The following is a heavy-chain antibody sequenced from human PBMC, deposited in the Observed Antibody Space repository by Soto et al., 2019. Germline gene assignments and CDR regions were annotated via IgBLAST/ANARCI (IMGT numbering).Heavy chain of an antibody. CDR3: AKKLIGNWNYLGAFDI. CDR1: GFTFSSYA. D-gene: IGHD1-7*01. V-gene: IGHV3-23*01. Sequence: SLRLTCAASGFTFSSYAMSLVRQASGKGLEWVLTISGSGGSTYYADFVKVWFTISRDTSKNTLYLQMNSLRVDDTAVYYCAKKLIGNWNYLGAFDIWGQGTMVTVS. J-gene: IGHJ3*02. CDR2: ISGSGGST.